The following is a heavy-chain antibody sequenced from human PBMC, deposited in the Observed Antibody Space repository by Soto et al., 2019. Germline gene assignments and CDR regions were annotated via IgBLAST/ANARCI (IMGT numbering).Heavy chain of an antibody. CDR3: AKAFGGGDAFDI. V-gene: IGHV3-30*18. Sequence: QVQLVESGGGVVQPGRSLRLSCAASGFTFSSYGMHWVRQAPGKGLEWVAVISYDGSNKYYADSVKGRFTISRDNSKNTLYLQMNSLRAEDTAVYYCAKAFGGGDAFDIWGQGTMVTVSS. J-gene: IGHJ3*02. CDR1: GFTFSSYG. CDR2: ISYDGSNK. D-gene: IGHD3-16*01.